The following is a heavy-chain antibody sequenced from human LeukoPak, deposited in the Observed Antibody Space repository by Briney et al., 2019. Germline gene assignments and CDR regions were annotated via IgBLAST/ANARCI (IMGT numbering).Heavy chain of an antibody. V-gene: IGHV3-23*01. CDR1: GFTFRTYA. CDR2: ISGSGGST. Sequence: GGSLRLSCAASGFTFRTYAMSWVRQAPGKGLEWVSAISGSGGSTYYADSVKGRFTISRDNSKNTLYLQMNSLRAEDTAVYYCAKGGSSGSYYLPITRFDYWGQGTLVTVSS. D-gene: IGHD3-10*01. J-gene: IGHJ4*02. CDR3: AKGGSSGSYYLPITRFDY.